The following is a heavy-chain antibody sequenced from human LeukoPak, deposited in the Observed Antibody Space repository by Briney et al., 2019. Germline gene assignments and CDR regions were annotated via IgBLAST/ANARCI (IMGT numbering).Heavy chain of an antibody. V-gene: IGHV4-59*08. CDR1: GGSISNYY. CDR3: ARHWSGSGDYYPFDY. D-gene: IGHD3-10*01. CDR2: IYYSGST. Sequence: TSETLSLTCTVSGGSISNYYWSWTRQPPGKGLEWIGYIYYSGSTNYNPSLGSRVTISVDTPKNLVSLKLSSVTAADTAVYYCARHWSGSGDYYPFDYWGQGTLVTVSS. J-gene: IGHJ4*02.